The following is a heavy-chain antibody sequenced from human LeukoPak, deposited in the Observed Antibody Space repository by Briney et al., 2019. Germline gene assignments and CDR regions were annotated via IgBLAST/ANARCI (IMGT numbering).Heavy chain of an antibody. V-gene: IGHV1-24*01. Sequence: ASVKVSCKVSGGTFSKLAMRWVRQAPGKGLEWMGGFVPKVGETIYAQKFQGRVTMTEDTSTDTAYMELSSLRSEDTAVYYCATVSVVPAAIDYYYYMDVWGKGTTVTVSS. J-gene: IGHJ6*03. CDR1: GGTFSKLA. CDR2: FVPKVGET. CDR3: ATVSVVPAAIDYYYYMDV. D-gene: IGHD2-2*02.